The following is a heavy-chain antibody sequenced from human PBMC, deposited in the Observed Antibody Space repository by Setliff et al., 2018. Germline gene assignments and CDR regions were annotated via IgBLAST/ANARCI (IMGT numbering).Heavy chain of an antibody. J-gene: IGHJ4*02. CDR1: GYTFTGYY. D-gene: IGHD3-10*01. V-gene: IGHV1-2*04. Sequence: ASVKVSCKASGYTFTGYYMHWVRQAPGQGLEWMGWINPNSGGTNYAQKFQGWVTMTRDTSISTAYVELSSLKSDDTAMYYCARGLLWFGEPQLDYWGQGTLVTVSS. CDR2: INPNSGGT. CDR3: ARGLLWFGEPQLDY.